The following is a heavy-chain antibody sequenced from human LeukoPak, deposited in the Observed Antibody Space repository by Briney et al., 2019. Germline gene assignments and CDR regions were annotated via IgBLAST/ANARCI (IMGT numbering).Heavy chain of an antibody. Sequence: SVKVSCKASGYTFTSYGISWVRQAPGQGLEWMGGIIPIFGTANYAQKFQGRVTITTDESTSTAYMELSSLRSEDTAVDYCARGNYDYVWGSPFDYWGQGTLVTVSS. CDR2: IIPIFGTA. V-gene: IGHV1-69*05. J-gene: IGHJ4*02. D-gene: IGHD3-16*01. CDR1: GYTFTSYG. CDR3: ARGNYDYVWGSPFDY.